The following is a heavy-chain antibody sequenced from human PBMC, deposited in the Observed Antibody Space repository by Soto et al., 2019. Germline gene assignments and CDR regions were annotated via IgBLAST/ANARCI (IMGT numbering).Heavy chain of an antibody. V-gene: IGHV3-23*01. J-gene: IGHJ5*02. CDR3: AKIGDVVVPAASP. CDR1: GFTFSSYA. D-gene: IGHD2-2*01. Sequence: GWLRLSGAASGFTFSSYAMSGVRQAPGKGLEWVSAISGSGGSTYYADSVKGRFTISRDNSKNTLYLQMNSLRAEDTAVYYCAKIGDVVVPAASPWGQGTLVTVSS. CDR2: ISGSGGST.